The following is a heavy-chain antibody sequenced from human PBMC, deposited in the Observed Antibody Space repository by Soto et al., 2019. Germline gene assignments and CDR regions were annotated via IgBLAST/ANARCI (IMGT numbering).Heavy chain of an antibody. CDR2: IGTAGDT. CDR3: ARGMPTALPIFGVVTYAFDI. CDR1: GFTFSSYD. D-gene: IGHD3-3*01. J-gene: IGHJ3*02. Sequence: GGSLRLSCAASGFTFSSYDMHWVRQAPGKGLEWVSAIGTAGDTYYPGSVKGRFTISRENAKNSLYLQMNSLRAGDTAVYYCARGMPTALPIFGVVTYAFDIWGQGTMVTVSS. V-gene: IGHV3-13*01.